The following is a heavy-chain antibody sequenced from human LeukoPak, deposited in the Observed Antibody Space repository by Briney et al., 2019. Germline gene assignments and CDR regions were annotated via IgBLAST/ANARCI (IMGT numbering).Heavy chain of an antibody. CDR2: FDPEDGET. Sequence: GSVKISCKVSGYTLTELSMHWVRQAPGKGLEWMGGFDPEDGETIYAQKFQGRVTMTEDTSTDTAYMELSSLRSEDTAVYYCATARGITGTYFDYWGQGTLVTVSS. J-gene: IGHJ4*02. D-gene: IGHD1-7*01. CDR3: ATARGITGTYFDY. V-gene: IGHV1-24*01. CDR1: GYTLTELS.